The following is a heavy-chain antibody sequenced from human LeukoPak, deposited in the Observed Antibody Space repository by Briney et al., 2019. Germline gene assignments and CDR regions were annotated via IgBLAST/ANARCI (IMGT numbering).Heavy chain of an antibody. J-gene: IGHJ4*02. D-gene: IGHD3-10*01. CDR3: AKDLEVGLLWFGELYY. V-gene: IGHV3-30*18. Sequence: PGGSLRLSCAASGFTFSSYGMHWVRQAPGKGLEWVAVISYDGSNKYYADSVKGRFTISRDNSKNTLYLQMNSLRAEDTAVYYCAKDLEVGLLWFGELYYWGQGTLVTISS. CDR2: ISYDGSNK. CDR1: GFTFSSYG.